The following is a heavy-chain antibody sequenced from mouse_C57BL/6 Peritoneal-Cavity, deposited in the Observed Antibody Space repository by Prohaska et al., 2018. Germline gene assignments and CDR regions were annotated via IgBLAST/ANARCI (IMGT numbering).Heavy chain of an antibody. CDR2: INYDGINT. Sequence: EVKLLESEGGLVQPGSSMKLSCTASRFTFIDYYMALVRQVPENGLEWVANINYDGINTYNLDSLKSRFISSRDNEKNILYLQMSSLKSEDTATYYCAREGEWFAYWGQGTLVTVSA. V-gene: IGHV5-16*01. CDR1: RFTFIDYY. CDR3: AREGEWFAY. J-gene: IGHJ3*01.